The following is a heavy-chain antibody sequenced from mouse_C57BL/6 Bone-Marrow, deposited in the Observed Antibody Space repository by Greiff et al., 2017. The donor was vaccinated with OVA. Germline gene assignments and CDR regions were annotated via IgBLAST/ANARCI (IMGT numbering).Heavy chain of an antibody. CDR3: AREGVSVVENFDY. CDR1: GFTFSSYA. J-gene: IGHJ2*01. CDR2: ISDGGSYT. D-gene: IGHD1-1*01. Sequence: EVKLLESGGGLVKPGGSLKLSCAASGFTFSSYAMSWVRQTPEKRLEWVATISDGGSYTYYPDNVKGRFTISRDNAKNNLYLQMSHLKSEDTAMYYCAREGVSVVENFDYWGQGTTLTVSS. V-gene: IGHV5-4*01.